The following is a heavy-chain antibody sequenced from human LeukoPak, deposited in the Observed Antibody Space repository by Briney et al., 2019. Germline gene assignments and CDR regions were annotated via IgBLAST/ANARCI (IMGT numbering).Heavy chain of an antibody. D-gene: IGHD2-2*01. J-gene: IGHJ6*03. V-gene: IGHV3-66*02. Sequence: GGSLRLSCAASGFTITTNYMTWVRQAPGKGLEWVSVIYGDDETNYADSVKGRFTISRDNSKNTLYLQMNSLRAEDTAVYYCAICSYDIVVVPAAMGPRDYYYYMDVWGKGTTVTVSS. CDR1: GFTITTNY. CDR2: IYGDDET. CDR3: AICSYDIVVVPAAMGPRDYYYYMDV.